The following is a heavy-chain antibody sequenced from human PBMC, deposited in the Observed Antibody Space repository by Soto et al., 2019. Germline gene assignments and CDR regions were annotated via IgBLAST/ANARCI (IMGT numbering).Heavy chain of an antibody. CDR2: VGPGGDDT. V-gene: IGHV3-23*01. D-gene: IGHD2-21*01. Sequence: VELLESGGGLVQPGGSLRLSCVASGFAFSDYAMNWVRQSPGRGLEWVSGVGPGGDDTYYADSVRGRFTVSSDNAKNTLYLEMRTLTVADTATYFCARGCAFWGQGTLVTVSS. CDR3: ARGCAF. J-gene: IGHJ4*02. CDR1: GFAFSDYA.